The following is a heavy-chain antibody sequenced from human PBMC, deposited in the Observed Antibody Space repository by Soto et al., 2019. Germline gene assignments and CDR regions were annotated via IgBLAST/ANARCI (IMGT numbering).Heavy chain of an antibody. CDR1: DGSIRTGGYY. D-gene: IGHD1-1*01. J-gene: IGHJ6*02. V-gene: IGHV4-31*03. CDR2: IYYSGNT. Sequence: NPSETLSLTCTVSDGSIRTGGYYWSWIRHHPGKGLEWIGYIYYSGNTYYNPSLQSRVLISIDMSRNQFSLKLNSVTAADAAVYYCARGSTMTLYGLDVWGQGTTVTVSS. CDR3: ARGSTMTLYGLDV.